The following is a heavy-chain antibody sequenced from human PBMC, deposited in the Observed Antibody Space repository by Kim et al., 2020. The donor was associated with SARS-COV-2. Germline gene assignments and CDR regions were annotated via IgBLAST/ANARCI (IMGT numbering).Heavy chain of an antibody. D-gene: IGHD6-19*01. Sequence: YADSVKGRFTISRDNSKNTLYLQMNSLRAEDTAVYYCAREYSSGWFYFDYWGQGTLVTVSS. CDR3: AREYSSGWFYFDY. V-gene: IGHV3-53*01. J-gene: IGHJ4*02.